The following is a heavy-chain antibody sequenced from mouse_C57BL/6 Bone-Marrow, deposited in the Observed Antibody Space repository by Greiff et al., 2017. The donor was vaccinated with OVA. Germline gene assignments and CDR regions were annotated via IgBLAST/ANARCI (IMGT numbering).Heavy chain of an antibody. CDR2: IYPGDGDT. V-gene: IGHV1-80*01. D-gene: IGHD1-1*01. CDR1: GYAFSSYW. J-gene: IGHJ1*03. Sequence: VQLQQSGAELVKPGASVKISCKASGYAFSSYWMNWVKQRPGKGLEWIGQIYPGDGDTNYNGKFKGKATLTADKSSSTAYMQLSSLTSEDSEVYFCARWGFYYDSSYGWYFDVWGTGTTVTVSS. CDR3: ARWGFYYDSSYGWYFDV.